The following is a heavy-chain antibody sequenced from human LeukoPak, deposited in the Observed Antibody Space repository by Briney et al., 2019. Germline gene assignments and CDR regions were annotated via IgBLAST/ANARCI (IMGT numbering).Heavy chain of an antibody. CDR1: GGSFSGYY. Sequence: SETLSLTCAVYGGSFSGYYWSWIRQPPGKGLEWIGEINHSGSTSYNPSLKSRVTISVDTSKNQFSLKLSSVTAADAAVYYCARDRYSSSSGLDYWGQGTLVTVSS. J-gene: IGHJ4*02. CDR2: INHSGST. CDR3: ARDRYSSSSGLDY. V-gene: IGHV4-34*01. D-gene: IGHD6-6*01.